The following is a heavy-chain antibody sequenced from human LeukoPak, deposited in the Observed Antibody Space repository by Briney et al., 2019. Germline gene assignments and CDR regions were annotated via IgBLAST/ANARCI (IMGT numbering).Heavy chain of an antibody. J-gene: IGHJ5*02. CDR2: INHSGST. CDR3: ARHFTGRTWFDP. CDR1: GGSFSGYY. D-gene: IGHD1-1*01. Sequence: MSSETLSLTCAVYGGSFSGYYWSWIRQPPGKGLEWIGEINHSGSTNYNPSLKSRVTISVDTSKNQFSLKLSSVTAADTAVYYCARHFTGRTWFDPWGQGTLVTVSS. V-gene: IGHV4-34*01.